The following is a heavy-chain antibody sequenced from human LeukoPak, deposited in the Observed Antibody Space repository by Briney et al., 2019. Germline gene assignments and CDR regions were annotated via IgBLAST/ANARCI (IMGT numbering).Heavy chain of an antibody. V-gene: IGHV3-48*04. Sequence: GGSLRLSCAASGFTVSSNYMSWVRQAPGKGLEWVSGISWNSGSIGYADSVKGRFTISRDNAKNSLYLQMNSLRAEDTAVYYCARAGLDVWGQGTTVTVSS. J-gene: IGHJ6*02. CDR2: ISWNSGSI. CDR1: GFTVSSNY. CDR3: ARAGLDV.